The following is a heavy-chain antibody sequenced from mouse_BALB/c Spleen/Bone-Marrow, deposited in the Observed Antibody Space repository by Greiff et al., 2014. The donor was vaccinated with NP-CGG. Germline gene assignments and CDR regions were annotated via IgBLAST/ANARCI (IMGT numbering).Heavy chain of an antibody. J-gene: IGHJ2*01. V-gene: IGHV14-3*02. CDR3: ARYYYGSSYFDY. CDR1: GFNIKDTY. CDR2: IDPANGNT. D-gene: IGHD1-1*01. Sequence: EVQLQESGAELVKPGASVKLSCTASGFNIKDTYMHWVKQRPEQGLEWIGRIDPANGNTKYDPKFQGKATRTADTSSNTAYLQLSSLTSEDTAVYYCARYYYGSSYFDYWGQGTTLTVSS.